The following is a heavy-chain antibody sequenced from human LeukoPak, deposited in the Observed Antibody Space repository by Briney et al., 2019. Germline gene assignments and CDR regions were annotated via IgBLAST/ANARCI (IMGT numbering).Heavy chain of an antibody. J-gene: IGHJ4*02. V-gene: IGHV4-34*01. Sequence: SSETLSLTCAVYGGSFSNYYWSWIRQPPGKGLEWIGEIDHSGSTNYNPSLKSRLTISVGTSKKQFSLKLSSVTAADTAVYYCARAPVRVAAVGKYFDYWGQGTLVTVPS. CDR2: IDHSGST. CDR1: GGSFSNYY. CDR3: ARAPVRVAAVGKYFDY. D-gene: IGHD6-13*01.